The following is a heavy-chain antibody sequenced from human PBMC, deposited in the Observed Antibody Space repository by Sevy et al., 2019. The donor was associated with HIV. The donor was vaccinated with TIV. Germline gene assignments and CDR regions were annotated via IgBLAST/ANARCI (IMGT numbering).Heavy chain of an antibody. D-gene: IGHD2-2*01. J-gene: IGHJ3*02. V-gene: IGHV3-23*01. Sequence: GGSLRLSCAASGFTFSNYALSWVRQAPGKGLEWVSAVSGSGGKTYYADSVKGRFTISRDTSNNTLFLHMNSLRAEDTAVYYCATHRSRDGYRYGAFDIWGQGTMVTVSS. CDR1: GFTFSNYA. CDR2: VSGSGGKT. CDR3: ATHRSRDGYRYGAFDI.